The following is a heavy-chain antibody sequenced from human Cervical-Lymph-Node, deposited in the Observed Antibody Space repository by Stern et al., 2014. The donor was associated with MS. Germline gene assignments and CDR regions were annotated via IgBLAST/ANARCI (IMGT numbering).Heavy chain of an antibody. D-gene: IGHD6-13*01. J-gene: IGHJ4*02. CDR2: INPSGGRT. V-gene: IGHV1-46*01. Sequence: QVQLVKSGAEVKKPGASVKVSCKASGYSFTSYYMHWVRQAPGQGLEWMGIINPSGGRTNYAQKFQDRVTMTRDTSTSTVYMEMSSLRSEDTALYYCARDGMTAATYYFDFWGQGTVVTVSS. CDR1: GYSFTSYY. CDR3: ARDGMTAATYYFDF.